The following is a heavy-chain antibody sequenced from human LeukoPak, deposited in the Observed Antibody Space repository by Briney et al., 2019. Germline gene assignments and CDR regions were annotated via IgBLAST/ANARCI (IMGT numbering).Heavy chain of an antibody. V-gene: IGHV3-53*01. Sequence: GGSLRLSCAASGFTVSSNYMSWVRQAPGKGLEWVSLIYGGGGTYYADSVKGRFTISRDNSKSTLYLQMNSLRAEDTAVYYCARRAGAYSHPYDYWGQGTLVTVSS. CDR3: ARRAGAYSHPYDY. J-gene: IGHJ4*02. CDR1: GFTVSSNY. D-gene: IGHD4/OR15-4a*01. CDR2: IYGGGGT.